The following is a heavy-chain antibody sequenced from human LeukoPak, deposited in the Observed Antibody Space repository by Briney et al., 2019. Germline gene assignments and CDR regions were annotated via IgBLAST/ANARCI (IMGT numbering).Heavy chain of an antibody. Sequence: PGGSLRLSCVASGFTYTNYWMAWVRQAPGKGLEWVANIKGDGSDKNHADSVKGRFTISRDNSKNTLYLQMNSLRAEDTAVYYCARDRGYYDSSGYPDYWGQGTLVTVSS. CDR1: GFTYTNYW. D-gene: IGHD3-22*01. CDR2: IKGDGSDK. J-gene: IGHJ4*02. V-gene: IGHV3-7*01. CDR3: ARDRGYYDSSGYPDY.